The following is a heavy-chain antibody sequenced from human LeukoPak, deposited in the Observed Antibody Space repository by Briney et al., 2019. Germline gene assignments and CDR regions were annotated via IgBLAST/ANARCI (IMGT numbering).Heavy chain of an antibody. D-gene: IGHD5-18*01. CDR2: IYYSGST. CDR3: ARDNGGRYSYRDWFDP. J-gene: IGHJ5*02. Sequence: SETLSLTCTVSGGSISSSSYYWGWIRQPPGKGLEWIGSIYYSGSTYYNPSLKSRVTISVDTSKNQFSLKLSSVTAADTAVYYCARDNGGRYSYRDWFDPWGQGTLVTVSS. V-gene: IGHV4-39*07. CDR1: GGSISSSSYY.